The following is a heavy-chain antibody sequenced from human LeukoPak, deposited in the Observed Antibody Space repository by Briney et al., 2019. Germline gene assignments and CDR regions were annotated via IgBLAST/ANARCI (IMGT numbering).Heavy chain of an antibody. CDR1: GDSVSSNSAG. CDR3: ARDRFVVVPAAIRCDAFDI. D-gene: IGHD2-2*01. Sequence: SQTLSLTCAISGDSVSSNSAGWNWIRQSPSRGLEWLGRTYYRSKWYNDYAVSVKSRITINPDTSKNQFSLQLNSVTPEDTAVYYCARDRFVVVPAAIRCDAFDIWGQGTMVTVSS. V-gene: IGHV6-1*01. J-gene: IGHJ3*02. CDR2: TYYRSKWYN.